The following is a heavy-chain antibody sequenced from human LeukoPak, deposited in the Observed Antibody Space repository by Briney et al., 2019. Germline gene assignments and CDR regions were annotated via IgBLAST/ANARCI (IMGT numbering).Heavy chain of an antibody. Sequence: SETLSLTCAFSGGPFSAYCWSWIRQSPGKGLEWIGEISHSGSTNYNPSLKSRVTISVDTSKNQFSLRLSSVTAADTAVYYCARGSTVNVDPFDYWGQGTLVTVSS. CDR1: GGPFSAYC. D-gene: IGHD2-21*01. J-gene: IGHJ4*02. CDR3: ARGSTVNVDPFDY. V-gene: IGHV4-34*01. CDR2: ISHSGST.